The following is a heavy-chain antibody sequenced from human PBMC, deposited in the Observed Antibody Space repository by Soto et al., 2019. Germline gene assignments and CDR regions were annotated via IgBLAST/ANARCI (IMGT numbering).Heavy chain of an antibody. Sequence: KTSETLSLTCAVYGGSFSGYYWSWIRQPPGKGLEWIGEINHSGSTNYNPSLKSRVTISVDTSKNQFSLKLSSVTAADTAVYYCARGKLVYSRGFDPWGQGTLVTVSS. CDR1: GGSFSGYY. J-gene: IGHJ5*02. CDR3: ARGKLVYSRGFDP. D-gene: IGHD6-6*01. V-gene: IGHV4-34*01. CDR2: INHSGST.